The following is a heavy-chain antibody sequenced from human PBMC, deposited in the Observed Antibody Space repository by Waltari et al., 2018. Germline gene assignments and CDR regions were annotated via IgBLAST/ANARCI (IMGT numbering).Heavy chain of an antibody. D-gene: IGHD2-2*01. CDR2: IYYSGST. J-gene: IGHJ5*02. V-gene: IGHV4-38-2*01. CDR1: DYSISSGHY. Sequence: QVQLLESGPGLVKPSETLSLTCAVSDYSISSGHYWGWIRQPPGKGREWIGSIYYSGSTNYNPALKSRVTISVDTSKNQFSLKMTSVTASDTAVYYCARSSVSCCNWFDPWGQGTLVTVSS. CDR3: ARSSVSCCNWFDP.